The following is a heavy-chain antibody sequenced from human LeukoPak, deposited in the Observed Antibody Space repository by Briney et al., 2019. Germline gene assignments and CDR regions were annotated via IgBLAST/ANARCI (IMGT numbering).Heavy chain of an antibody. CDR3: AKYRYGYGDLDY. Sequence: AGGSLRLSCAASGFTFSSYAMSWVRQAPGKGLEWVSAISGSGGGTYYADSVKGRFTIPRDNSKNTLYLQMNSLRAEDTAVYYCAKYRYGYGDLDYWGQGTLVTVSS. V-gene: IGHV3-23*01. CDR2: ISGSGGGT. CDR1: GFTFSSYA. D-gene: IGHD5-18*01. J-gene: IGHJ4*02.